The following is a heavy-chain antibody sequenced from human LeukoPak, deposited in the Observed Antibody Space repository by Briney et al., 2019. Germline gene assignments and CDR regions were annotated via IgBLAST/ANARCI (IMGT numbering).Heavy chain of an antibody. CDR1: GGTFSSYA. CDR3: ARGSMVRGVIMLAFDI. CDR2: IIPIFGTA. J-gene: IGHJ3*02. D-gene: IGHD3-10*01. Sequence: SVKVPCKASGGTFSSYAISWVRQAPGQGLEWMGGIIPIFGTANYAQKFQGRVTITADESTSTAYMELSSLRSEDTAVYYCARGSMVRGVIMLAFDIWGQGTMVTVSS. V-gene: IGHV1-69*13.